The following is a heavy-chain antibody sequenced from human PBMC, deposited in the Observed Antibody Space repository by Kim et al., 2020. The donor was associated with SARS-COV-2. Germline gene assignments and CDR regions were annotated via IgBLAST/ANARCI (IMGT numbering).Heavy chain of an antibody. Sequence: GGSLRLSCAASGFTFSDYYMTWIRQAPGKGLEWVSYISGSSSYTNYADSVMGRFTISRGNAKNSLFLQMNSLRAEDTAVYYCARGLTYCSSTSCYRGLGFWGQGTLVTVSS. CDR3: ARGLTYCSSTSCYRGLGF. V-gene: IGHV3-11*06. CDR1: GFTFSDYY. CDR2: ISGSSSYT. J-gene: IGHJ4*02. D-gene: IGHD2-2*01.